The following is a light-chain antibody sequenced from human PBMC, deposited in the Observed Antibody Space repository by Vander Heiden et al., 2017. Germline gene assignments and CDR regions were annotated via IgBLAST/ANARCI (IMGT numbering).Light chain of an antibody. V-gene: IGKV3-20*01. Sequence: EIVLTQSPGTLSLSPGERATLSCRASQSVRSSYLAWYQQKPGQAPRLLIYGASSRATGIPDRFSGSGSGTDFTLTISRLEPEDFAVYYCQQEGSSPITFGQGTRLDIK. CDR2: GAS. CDR1: QSVRSSY. CDR3: QQEGSSPIT. J-gene: IGKJ5*01.